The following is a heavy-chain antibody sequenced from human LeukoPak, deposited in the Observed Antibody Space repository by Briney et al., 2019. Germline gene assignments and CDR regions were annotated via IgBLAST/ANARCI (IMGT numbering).Heavy chain of an antibody. CDR1: EYTFTSYA. V-gene: IGHV1-3*03. J-gene: IGHJ6*03. CDR2: INAGNGNT. CDR3: ARGPVYYYYMDV. Sequence: ASVKVSCKASEYTFTSYAMHWVRQAPGQRLEWMGWINAGNGNTKYSQEFQGRVTITRDTSASTAYMELSSLRSEDMAVYCCARGPVYYYYMDVWGKGTTVTVSS.